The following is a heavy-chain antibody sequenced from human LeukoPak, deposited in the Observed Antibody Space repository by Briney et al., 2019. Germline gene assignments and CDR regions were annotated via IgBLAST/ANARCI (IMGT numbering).Heavy chain of an antibody. D-gene: IGHD3-3*01. J-gene: IGHJ3*02. CDR1: GFTFSSYS. CDR3: ARDPRFLEWLPKSAFDI. Sequence: GGSLRLSCAASGFTFSSYSMNWVRQAPGKGLEWVSYISSSSSTIYYADSVKGRFTISRDNAKNSLYLQMNSLRAEDTAVYYCARDPRFLEWLPKSAFDIWGQGTMVTVSS. CDR2: ISSSSSTI. V-gene: IGHV3-48*01.